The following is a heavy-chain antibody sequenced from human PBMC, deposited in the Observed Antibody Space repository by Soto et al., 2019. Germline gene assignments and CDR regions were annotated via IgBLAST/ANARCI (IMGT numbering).Heavy chain of an antibody. CDR3: ARVWATKGFDY. CDR2: IYYSGST. J-gene: IGHJ4*02. CDR1: GGSISSYY. D-gene: IGHD5-12*01. Sequence: QVQLQESGPGLVKPSETLSLTCTVSGGSISSYYWSWIRQPPGKGLEWIGYIYYSGSTNYNPSLKSRATISVDPSTHQFALKLSSVTAADTAVYYCARVWATKGFDYWGQGTLVTVSS. V-gene: IGHV4-59*01.